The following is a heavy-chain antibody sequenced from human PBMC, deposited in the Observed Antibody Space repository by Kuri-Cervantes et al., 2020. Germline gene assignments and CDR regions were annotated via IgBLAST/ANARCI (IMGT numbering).Heavy chain of an antibody. CDR1: GYSFTSYW. D-gene: IGHD3-10*01. CDR3: ARAYGSGSSYDY. J-gene: IGHJ4*02. V-gene: IGHV5-51*01. CDR2: IYPSDSDT. Sequence: KVSCKGSGYSFTSYWIGWVRQMPGKGLEWMGIIYPSDSDTRYSPSFQGQVTISADKSINTAYLQWSILKASDTAMYYCARAYGSGSSYDYWGQGTLVTVSS.